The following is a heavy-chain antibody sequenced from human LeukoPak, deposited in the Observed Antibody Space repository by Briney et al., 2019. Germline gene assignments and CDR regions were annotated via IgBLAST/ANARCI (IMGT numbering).Heavy chain of an antibody. J-gene: IGHJ4*02. V-gene: IGHV3-23*01. CDR1: GFIFSSYA. CDR3: AKNRQQLIPEDFDY. CDR2: ISGSGGST. D-gene: IGHD1-1*01. Sequence: GGSLRLSCAASGFIFSSYAMSWVRQAPGKGLEWVSTISGSGGSTYYADSVKGRFTISRDNSKNTVYLQMKSLRAEDTAIYYCAKNRQQLIPEDFDYWGQGTLVTVSS.